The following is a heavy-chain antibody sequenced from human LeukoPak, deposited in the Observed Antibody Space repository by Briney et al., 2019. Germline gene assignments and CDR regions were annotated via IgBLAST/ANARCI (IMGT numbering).Heavy chain of an antibody. CDR1: GFTFSSYA. Sequence: PGGSLRLSCAASGFTFSSYAMSWVRQAPGRGLEGVSAISGSGGSTYYADSVKGRFTIPRDNSKNTLYLQMNSLRAEDTAVYYCANGFYFDYWGQGTLVTVSS. CDR2: ISGSGGST. D-gene: IGHD5-12*01. CDR3: ANGFYFDY. J-gene: IGHJ4*02. V-gene: IGHV3-23*01.